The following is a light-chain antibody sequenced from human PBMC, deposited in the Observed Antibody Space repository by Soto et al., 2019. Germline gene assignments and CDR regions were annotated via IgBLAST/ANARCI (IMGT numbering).Light chain of an antibody. Sequence: AIRMTQSPSSFSASTGDRVTITCRASQGISSYLAWYQQKPGKAPKLLIYAASTLQSGVPSRFSGSGSGTDFTLTISCLLSEDFATDYCQQYYSYPRTFGQGTKVEIK. CDR1: QGISSY. J-gene: IGKJ1*01. CDR2: AAS. V-gene: IGKV1-8*01. CDR3: QQYYSYPRT.